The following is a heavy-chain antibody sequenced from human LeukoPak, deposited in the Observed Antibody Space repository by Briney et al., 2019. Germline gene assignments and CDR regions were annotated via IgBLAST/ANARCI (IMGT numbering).Heavy chain of an antibody. CDR1: GYTFTGYY. D-gene: IGHD6-6*01. J-gene: IGHJ4*02. CDR2: INPNSGGT. Sequence: ASVKVSCKASGYTFTGYYMHWVRQTPGQGLEWMGWINPNSGGTNYAQKFQGRVTMTRDTSISTAYMELSRLRSDDTAVYYCAREGSSSSLDIRDYWGQGTLVTVSS. V-gene: IGHV1-2*02. CDR3: AREGSSSSLDIRDY.